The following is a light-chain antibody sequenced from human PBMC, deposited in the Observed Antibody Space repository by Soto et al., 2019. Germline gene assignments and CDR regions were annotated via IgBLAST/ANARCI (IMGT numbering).Light chain of an antibody. V-gene: IGLV1-44*01. CDR1: SSNIGSNT. CDR3: QSYDSSLSGSRV. J-gene: IGLJ1*01. Sequence: QSVLTQPPSASGTPGQRVTISCSGSSSNIGSNTVNWYQQLPGTAPKLLIYSNNQRPSGVPDRFSGSKSGTSASLAITGLQAEDEADYYCQSYDSSLSGSRVFGTGTKGTVL. CDR2: SNN.